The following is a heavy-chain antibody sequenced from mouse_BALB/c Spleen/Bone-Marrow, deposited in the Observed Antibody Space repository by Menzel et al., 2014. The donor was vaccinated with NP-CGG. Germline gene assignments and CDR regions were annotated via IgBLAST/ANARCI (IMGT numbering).Heavy chain of an antibody. Sequence: VQLQQSGAELRKPGASVKISCKATDYTFSSYWIEWVKQRPGHGLEWIGEILPGSGSTNYNEKFRGKATFTADTSSNTAYMQLSSLTSEDSAVYYCARRVTTANYWGQGTTLTVSS. CDR3: ARRVTTANY. CDR1: DYTFSSYW. CDR2: ILPGSGST. V-gene: IGHV1-9*01. D-gene: IGHD1-2*01. J-gene: IGHJ2*01.